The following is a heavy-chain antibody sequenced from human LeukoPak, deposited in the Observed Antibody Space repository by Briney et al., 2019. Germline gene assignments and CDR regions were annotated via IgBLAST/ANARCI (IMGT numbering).Heavy chain of an antibody. CDR3: ARVYGGNSYPFDI. D-gene: IGHD4-23*01. V-gene: IGHV4-30-2*01. CDR1: GGSISSGGYY. J-gene: IGHJ3*02. Sequence: SQTLSLTCTVSGGSISSGGYYWSWIRQPPGKGLEWIGYIYHSGSTYYNPSPKSRVTISVDTSKNQFSLKLSSVTAADTAVYYCARVYGGNSYPFDIWGQGTMVTVSS. CDR2: IYHSGST.